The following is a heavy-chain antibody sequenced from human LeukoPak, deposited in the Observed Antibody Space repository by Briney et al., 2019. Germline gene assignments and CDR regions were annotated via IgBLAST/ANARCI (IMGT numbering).Heavy chain of an antibody. V-gene: IGHV4-59*01. CDR3: ARGPIWTAAAVRGNYYYMDV. CDR2: IYYSGST. CDR1: GGSISSYY. Sequence: SETLSLTCTVSGGSISSYYWSWIRQPPGTGLEWIGYIYYSGSTNYNPSLKSRVTISVDTSKNQFSLKLSSVTAADTAVYYCARGPIWTAAAVRGNYYYMDVWGKGTTVTVSS. J-gene: IGHJ6*03. D-gene: IGHD6-13*01.